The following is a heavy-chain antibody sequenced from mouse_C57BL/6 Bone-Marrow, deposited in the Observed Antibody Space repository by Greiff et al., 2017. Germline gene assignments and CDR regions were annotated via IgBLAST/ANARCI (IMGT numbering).Heavy chain of an antibody. V-gene: IGHV1-5*01. D-gene: IGHD3-1*01. CDR1: GYTFTSYW. CDR2: IYPGNSDT. J-gene: IGHJ3*01. Sequence: VQLQQSGTVLARPGASVKMSCKTSGYTFTSYWMHWVKQGPGQGLEWIGAIYPGNSDTSSNQKFKGKATLTAVTSASTAYLELSSLTNEDSAVDYCTRLLGLPWFAYWGQGTLVTVSA. CDR3: TRLLGLPWFAY.